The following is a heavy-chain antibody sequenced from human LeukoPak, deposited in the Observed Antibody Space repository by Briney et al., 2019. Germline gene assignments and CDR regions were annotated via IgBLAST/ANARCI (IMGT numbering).Heavy chain of an antibody. D-gene: IGHD3-16*01. CDR1: GFTFSSYA. CDR2: INHNGNVN. J-gene: IGHJ6*02. V-gene: IGHV3-7*03. CDR3: ARGGGLDV. Sequence: GGSLRHSCAASGFTFSSYAMSWVRQAPGKGLEWVASINHNGNVNYYVDSVKGRFTISRDNAKNSLYLQMSNLRAEDTAVYFCARGGGLDVWGQGATVTVSS.